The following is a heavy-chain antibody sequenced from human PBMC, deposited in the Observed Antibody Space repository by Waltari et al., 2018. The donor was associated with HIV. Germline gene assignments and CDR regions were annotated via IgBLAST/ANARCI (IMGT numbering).Heavy chain of an antibody. CDR2: ISADDGNT. CDR1: GFTFTNYG. J-gene: IGHJ6*02. CDR3: GRGGGTWLYDMYYYQGMDV. V-gene: IGHV1-18*04. Sequence: VQLVQPGPEMKKIGASVKISCRASGFTFTNYGISWVRRAPGRGLGWMGWISADDGNTNGAQQFKDRVTLTTEASTNTAYLELRSLSPDDTALYHCGRGGGTWLYDMYYYQGMDVWGQGTTVTVS. D-gene: IGHD2-8*01.